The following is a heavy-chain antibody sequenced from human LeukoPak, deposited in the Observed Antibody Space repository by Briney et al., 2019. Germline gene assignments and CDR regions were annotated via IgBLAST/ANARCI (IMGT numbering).Heavy chain of an antibody. D-gene: IGHD5-12*01. J-gene: IGHJ3*02. Sequence: GGSLRLSCAASGFTFSSSEMNWVRQAPGKGLEWVSSVSSSGRHMYYADSVKGRFTISRDNAKNSLYLQMNSLRAEDTAVYYCGRVKEASAFDIWGQGTMVTVSS. CDR1: GFTFSSSE. CDR2: VSSSGRHM. CDR3: GRVKEASAFDI. V-gene: IGHV3-21*01.